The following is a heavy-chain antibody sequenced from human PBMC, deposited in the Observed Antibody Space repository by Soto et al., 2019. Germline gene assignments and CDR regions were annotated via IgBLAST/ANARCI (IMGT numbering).Heavy chain of an antibody. CDR2: IIPIFGTA. CDR3: ARGYSDTAMVTWFDP. Sequence: SVKVSCKASGGTFSSYAISWVRQATGQGLEWMGGIIPIFGTANYAQKFQGRVTITADESTSTAYMELSSLRSEDTAVYYCARGYSDTAMVTWFDPWGQGTLVTVSS. D-gene: IGHD5-18*01. V-gene: IGHV1-69*13. J-gene: IGHJ5*02. CDR1: GGTFSSYA.